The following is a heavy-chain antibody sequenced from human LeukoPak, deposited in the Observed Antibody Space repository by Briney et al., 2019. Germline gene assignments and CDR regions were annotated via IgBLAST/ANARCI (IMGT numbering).Heavy chain of an antibody. CDR3: AVWKGYHDFWSGPFDY. V-gene: IGHV1-2*02. D-gene: IGHD3-3*01. Sequence: GASVKVSCKPSGYPFTGHYIHWVRQAPGQGLEWMGWINPNTGGTNYAQKFQGRVTMTSDTSVSTGYMELSSLRSDGTAVYYCAVWKGYHDFWSGPFDYWGQGTRVSVSS. CDR1: GYPFTGHY. CDR2: INPNTGGT. J-gene: IGHJ4*02.